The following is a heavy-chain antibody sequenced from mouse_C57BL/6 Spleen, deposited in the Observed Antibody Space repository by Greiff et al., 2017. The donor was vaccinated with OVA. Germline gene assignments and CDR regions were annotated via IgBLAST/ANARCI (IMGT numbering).Heavy chain of an antibody. CDR2: ISSGSSTI. CDR1: GFTFSDYG. Sequence: EVKVEESGGGLVKPGGSLKLSCAASGFTFSDYGMHWVRQAPEKGLEWVAYISSGSSTIYYADTVKGRFTTSRDNAKNTLFLQMTSLRSEDTAMYYCARGIYYDYDGYYFDYWGQGTTLTVSS. V-gene: IGHV5-17*01. CDR3: ARGIYYDYDGYYFDY. J-gene: IGHJ2*01. D-gene: IGHD2-4*01.